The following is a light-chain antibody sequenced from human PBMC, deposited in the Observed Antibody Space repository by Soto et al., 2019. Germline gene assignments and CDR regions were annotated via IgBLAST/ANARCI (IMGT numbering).Light chain of an antibody. V-gene: IGLV2-8*01. CDR2: EVS. CDR3: SSHADSINVI. J-gene: IGLJ2*01. CDR1: SSDIGGYNS. Sequence: QSVLTQPPSASGSPGQSVTISCTGSSSDIGGYNSVSWYQQHPGKAPKLMIYEVSKRPSGVPLRFSGSRSGNTASLTVSGLQAEDEADYYCSSHADSINVIFGGGTKLTVL.